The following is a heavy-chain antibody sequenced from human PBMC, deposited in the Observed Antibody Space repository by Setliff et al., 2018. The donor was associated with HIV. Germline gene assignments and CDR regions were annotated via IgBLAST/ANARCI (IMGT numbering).Heavy chain of an antibody. CDR3: AREIQFSATTYYYYYMDV. CDR1: GGSISSYY. V-gene: IGHV4-4*07. Sequence: NPSETLSLTCTVSGGSISSYYWSWIRQPAGKGLEWIGRIYASGRTNYNPSLKSRVTLSVDTSKNQFSLKVTSVTAADTAVYYCAREIQFSATTYYYYYMDVWGKGTTVTVSS. CDR2: IYASGRT. J-gene: IGHJ6*03. D-gene: IGHD5-18*01.